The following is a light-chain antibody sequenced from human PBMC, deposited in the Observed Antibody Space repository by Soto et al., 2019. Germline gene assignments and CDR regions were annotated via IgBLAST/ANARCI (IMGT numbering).Light chain of an antibody. V-gene: IGKV1-5*01. J-gene: IGKJ2*01. CDR3: QQYNSYLYT. CDR2: DAS. CDR1: QSISSW. Sequence: DIQMTQSPSTLSASVGDRVTITCRASQSISSWLAWYQQKPGKAPKLLIYDASSRASGVPSRFSGSGSGTEFTLTISSLQSDDFAAYYCQQYNSYLYTFGQGTKLEIK.